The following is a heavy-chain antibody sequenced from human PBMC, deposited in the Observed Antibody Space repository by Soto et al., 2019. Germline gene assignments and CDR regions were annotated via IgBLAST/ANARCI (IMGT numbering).Heavy chain of an antibody. D-gene: IGHD6-19*01. CDR3: AREPVYSGWPYYFDY. V-gene: IGHV3-33*01. CDR2: IWYDGSNK. J-gene: IGHJ4*02. Sequence: GGSLRLSCAASGFTFSSYGMHWVRQAPGKGLEWVAVIWYDGSNKNYADSVKGRFTISRDNSKNKLYLQMNSLRAEDTAVYYCAREPVYSGWPYYFDYWGQGTLVTVSS. CDR1: GFTFSSYG.